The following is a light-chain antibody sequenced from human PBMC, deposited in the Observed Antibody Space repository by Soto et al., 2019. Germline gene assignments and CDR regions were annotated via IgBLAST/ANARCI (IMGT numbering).Light chain of an antibody. CDR3: QQRSNWPPT. Sequence: EIVLTQSPATLSLSPGERATLSCRASQCVSSYLAWYQQKPGQDPRLLIYDASNRATGIPARFSGSGSGTDFTLTISSLEPEDFAVYYCQQRSNWPPTFGQGTKLQIK. V-gene: IGKV3-11*01. CDR1: QCVSSY. J-gene: IGKJ2*01. CDR2: DAS.